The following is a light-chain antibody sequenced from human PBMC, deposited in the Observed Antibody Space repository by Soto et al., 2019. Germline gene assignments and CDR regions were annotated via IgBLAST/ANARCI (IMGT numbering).Light chain of an antibody. CDR1: QSVLYSSNNKNY. CDR3: QQYCSTPFT. J-gene: IGKJ3*01. CDR2: WAS. V-gene: IGKV4-1*01. Sequence: DIVMTQSPDSLAVPLGERATINCKSSQSVLYSSNNKNYLAWYQQKPGQPPKLLIYWASTRESGVPDRFSGSGSGTDFTLTISSLQAEDVAVYYCQQYCSTPFTFGPGTKVDIK.